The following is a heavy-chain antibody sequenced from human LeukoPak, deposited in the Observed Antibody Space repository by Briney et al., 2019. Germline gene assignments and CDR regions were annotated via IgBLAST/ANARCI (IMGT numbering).Heavy chain of an antibody. J-gene: IGHJ5*02. CDR1: GGSFSGYY. CDR2: INHSGST. Sequence: SETLSLTCAVYGGSFSGYYWSWIRQPPGKGLEWIGEINHSGSTNYNPSLKSRVTISVDTSKNQFSLKLSSVTAADTAVYYCARATIVVVPAAPSGFDPWGQGTLVTLSS. CDR3: ARATIVVVPAAPSGFDP. D-gene: IGHD2-2*01. V-gene: IGHV4-34*01.